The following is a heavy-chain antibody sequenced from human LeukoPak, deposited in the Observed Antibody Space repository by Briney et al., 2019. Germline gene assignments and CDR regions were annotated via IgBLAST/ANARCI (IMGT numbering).Heavy chain of an antibody. D-gene: IGHD3-16*01. Sequence: PRGSLRHSSATSGFTLSGNAMCWVRQAPGKGLEWVSGVSGTDGSSHYANSVRGRFTISVDNSKNTLHLQINSLRAEDTAVYYCAKGGLGGYNCVFCRWGPGALVTVSS. V-gene: IGHV3-23*01. CDR1: GFTLSGNA. J-gene: IGHJ4*01. CDR2: VSGTDGSS. CDR3: AKGGLGGYNCVFCR.